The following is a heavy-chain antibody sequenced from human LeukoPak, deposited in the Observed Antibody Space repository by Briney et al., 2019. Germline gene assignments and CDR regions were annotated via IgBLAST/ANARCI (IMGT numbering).Heavy chain of an antibody. D-gene: IGHD1-7*01. CDR2: IYYSGST. CDR1: GGSISSSSYY. V-gene: IGHV4-39*02. CDR3: ARDNWNYGSSMDV. J-gene: IGHJ6*02. Sequence: PSETLSLTCTVSGGSISSSSYYWGWIRQPPGKGLGWIGSIYYSGSTYYNPSLKSRVTISVDTSKNQFSLKLSSVTAADTAVYYCARDNWNYGSSMDVWGQGTTVTVSS.